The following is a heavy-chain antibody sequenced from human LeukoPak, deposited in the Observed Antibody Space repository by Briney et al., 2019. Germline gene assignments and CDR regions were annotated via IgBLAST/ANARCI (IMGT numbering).Heavy chain of an antibody. CDR1: GYTFTSYY. Sequence: ASVKVSCKASGYTFTSYYMHWVRQAPGQGLEWMGIINPSGGSTSYAQKFQGRVTMTRDTSTSTVYMELSSLRSEDTAVYYCARENTLVRGTRNPFDYWGRGTLVTVSS. V-gene: IGHV1-46*01. J-gene: IGHJ4*02. D-gene: IGHD3-10*01. CDR3: ARENTLVRGTRNPFDY. CDR2: INPSGGST.